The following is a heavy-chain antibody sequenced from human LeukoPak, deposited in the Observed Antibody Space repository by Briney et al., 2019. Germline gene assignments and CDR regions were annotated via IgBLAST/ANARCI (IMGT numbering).Heavy chain of an antibody. CDR3: ARAQLWFRYAFDI. J-gene: IGHJ3*02. CDR1: GGSFSGYY. D-gene: IGHD5-18*01. Sequence: PSETLSLICAVYGGSFSGYYWSWIRQPPGKGLEWIGEINHSGSTNYNPSLKSRVTISVDTSKNQFSLKLSSVTAADTAVYYCARAQLWFRYAFDIWGQGTMVTVSS. CDR2: INHSGST. V-gene: IGHV4-34*01.